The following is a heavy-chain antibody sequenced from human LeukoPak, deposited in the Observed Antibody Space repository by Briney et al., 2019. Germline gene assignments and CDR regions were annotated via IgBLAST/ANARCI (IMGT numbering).Heavy chain of an antibody. D-gene: IGHD3-9*01. Sequence: GGSLRLSCAASGFTVSSNYMSWVRQAPGKGLEWVSSISSRSTYIYYADSLKGRFTISRDNAKNSLHLQMKGLRVEDTAVYYCARGAFDYPGRDYFDYWGQGTQVTVSS. V-gene: IGHV3-21*06. CDR3: ARGAFDYPGRDYFDY. CDR1: GFTVSSNY. CDR2: ISSRSTYI. J-gene: IGHJ4*02.